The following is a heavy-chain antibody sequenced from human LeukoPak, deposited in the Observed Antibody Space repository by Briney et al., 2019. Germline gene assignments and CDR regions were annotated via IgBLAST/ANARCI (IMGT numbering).Heavy chain of an antibody. CDR1: GFTFSTYS. CDR2: ISPDSNYK. Sequence: GGSLRLSCTASGFTFSTYSMNWLRLAPGKGLEWVSSISPDSNYKYYVDSVKGRFTISRDNAKSSLYLQMNSLRAEDTAVYYCVRGGYRGFDYEYWGQGTLVTVSS. J-gene: IGHJ4*02. V-gene: IGHV3-21*01. D-gene: IGHD5-12*01. CDR3: VRGGYRGFDYEY.